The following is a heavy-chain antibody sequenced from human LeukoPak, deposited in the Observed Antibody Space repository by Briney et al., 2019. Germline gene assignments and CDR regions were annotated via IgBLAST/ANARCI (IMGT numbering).Heavy chain of an antibody. CDR2: INRDGTIT. Sequence: GGSLRLSCAASGFTFSTYLMHWVRQAPGKGLVWVSRINRDGTITTYADSVKGRFTISRDNAKNTLYLQMNSLRVEDTAVYYCARESSSSLDYWGQGTLVTVSS. J-gene: IGHJ4*02. CDR3: ARESSSSLDY. V-gene: IGHV3-74*01. D-gene: IGHD6-13*01. CDR1: GFTFSTYL.